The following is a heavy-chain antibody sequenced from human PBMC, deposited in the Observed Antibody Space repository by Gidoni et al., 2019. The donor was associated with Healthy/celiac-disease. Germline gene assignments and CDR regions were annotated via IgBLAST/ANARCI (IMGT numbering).Heavy chain of an antibody. CDR3: ASYNWNDVYWFDP. V-gene: IGHV4-39*01. Sequence: QLQLQESGPGLVKPSETLSLTCTVSGGSISSSSYYWGWIRQPPGKGLEWIGSIYYSGSTYYNPSLKSRVTISVDTSKNQFSLKLSSVTAADTAVYYCASYNWNDVYWFDPWGQGTLVTVSS. J-gene: IGHJ5*02. CDR1: GGSISSSSYY. D-gene: IGHD1-1*01. CDR2: IYYSGST.